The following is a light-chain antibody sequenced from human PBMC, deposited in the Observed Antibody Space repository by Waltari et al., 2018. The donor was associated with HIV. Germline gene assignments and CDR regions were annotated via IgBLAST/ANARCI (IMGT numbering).Light chain of an antibody. CDR2: GAS. J-gene: IGKJ4*01. CDR1: QSVTSSV. V-gene: IGKV3-20*01. Sequence: EIVLTQSPGTLSLSPGERATLSCRASQSVTSSVLSWYQQKPGQAPRLLIYGASSRATGIPDRFSGGGSGTDFTLTISRLEPEDFAVYYCQQYGSSPLTFGGGTKVDIK. CDR3: QQYGSSPLT.